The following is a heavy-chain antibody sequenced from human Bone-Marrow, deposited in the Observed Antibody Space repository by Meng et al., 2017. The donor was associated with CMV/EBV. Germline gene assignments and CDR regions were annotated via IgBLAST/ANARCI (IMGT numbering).Heavy chain of an antibody. J-gene: IGHJ4*02. D-gene: IGHD3-3*01. CDR1: GYTFTSYA. V-gene: IGHV1-8*02. Sequence: ASVKVSCKASGYTFTSYAMHWVRQATGQGLEWMGWMNPNSGNTGYAQKFQGRVTMTRNTSISTAYMELSSLRSEDTAVYYCARGRGRPTIFGVGREYYFDYWGQGTLVTVSS. CDR2: MNPNSGNT. CDR3: ARGRGRPTIFGVGREYYFDY.